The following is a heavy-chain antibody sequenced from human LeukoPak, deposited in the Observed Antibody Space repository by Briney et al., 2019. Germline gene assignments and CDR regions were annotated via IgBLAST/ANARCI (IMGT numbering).Heavy chain of an antibody. V-gene: IGHV3-30*18. D-gene: IGHD3-10*01. CDR2: ISFDASNK. CDR1: GLTFSSYG. Sequence: PGGSLRLSCAASGLTFSSYGMHWVRQAPGKGLEWVAVISFDASNKYYADSVKGRFTISRDNSKNTLYLQMNSLRAEDTAVYYCAKDVDPFGSGSYVEGFDYWGQGTLVTVSS. J-gene: IGHJ4*02. CDR3: AKDVDPFGSGSYVEGFDY.